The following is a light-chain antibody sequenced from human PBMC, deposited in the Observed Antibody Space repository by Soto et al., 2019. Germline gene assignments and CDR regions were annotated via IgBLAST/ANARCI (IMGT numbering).Light chain of an antibody. J-gene: IGLJ2*01. CDR3: ATWDSSLIAGV. CDR1: SSNTGNNF. V-gene: IGLV1-51*01. CDR2: DND. Sequence: QPVLTQPPSVSAAPGQEVTISCSGSSSNTGNNFVSWYQHLPGTAPKLLIYDNDKRPSGIPDRFSGTKSGTSATLGITGLQTGDEAHYYCATWDSSLIAGVFGGGTKLTVL.